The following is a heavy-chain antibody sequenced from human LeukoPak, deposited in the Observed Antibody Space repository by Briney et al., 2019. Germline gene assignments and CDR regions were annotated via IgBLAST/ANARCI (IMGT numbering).Heavy chain of an antibody. D-gene: IGHD6-19*01. V-gene: IGHV4-38-2*02. CDR3: ARAVAGTSYYYYMDV. CDR1: GYSISSGYY. Sequence: SETLSLTCTVSGYSISSGYYWGWIRQPPGKGLEWIGSIYHSGSTYYNPSLKSRVTISVDTSKNQFSLKLSSVTAADTAVYYCARAVAGTSYYYYMDVWGKGTTVTVSS. J-gene: IGHJ6*03. CDR2: IYHSGST.